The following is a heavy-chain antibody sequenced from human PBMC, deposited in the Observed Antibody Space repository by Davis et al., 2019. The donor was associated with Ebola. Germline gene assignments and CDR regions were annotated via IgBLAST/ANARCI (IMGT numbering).Heavy chain of an antibody. CDR2: INHSGST. CDR1: GGSISSHY. Sequence: PSETLSLTCTVSGGSISSHYWSWIRQPPGKGLEWIGEINHSGSTNYNPSLKSRVTISVDTSKNQFSLKLSSVTAADTAVYYCARGVSRWTDYYYGMDVWGQGTTVTVSS. CDR3: ARGVSRWTDYYYGMDV. J-gene: IGHJ6*02. D-gene: IGHD6-13*01. V-gene: IGHV4-34*01.